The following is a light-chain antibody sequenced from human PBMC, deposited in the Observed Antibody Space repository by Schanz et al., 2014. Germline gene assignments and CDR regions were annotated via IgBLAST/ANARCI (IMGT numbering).Light chain of an antibody. CDR2: EVS. Sequence: QSALTQPASVSGSPGQSITISCTGTSSDVGGYNYVSWYQQHPGKAPKLMIYEVSKRPSGVPDRFSGSKSGTSASLAISGLQSEDEADYYCASWDDSLNARVFGGGTKVTVL. CDR3: ASWDDSLNARV. V-gene: IGLV2-14*01. J-gene: IGLJ3*02. CDR1: SSDVGGYNY.